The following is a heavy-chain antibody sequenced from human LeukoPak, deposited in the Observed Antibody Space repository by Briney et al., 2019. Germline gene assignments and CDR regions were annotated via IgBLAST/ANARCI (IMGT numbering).Heavy chain of an antibody. V-gene: IGHV3-15*01. CDR3: TTDAYFDGGCRGGSCRFRF. Sequence: KPEGSLRLSCAASGFTFSNAWMSWVRQAPGKGLEFVGLIKTKTEGGATDYTAPVKGRFTTSRDDSQNTVCLQMSSLKTEDTAVYYCTTDAYFDGGCRGGSCRFRFWGQGTLVTVSS. CDR2: IKTKTEGGAT. J-gene: IGHJ4*02. CDR1: GFTFSNAW. D-gene: IGHD2-15*01.